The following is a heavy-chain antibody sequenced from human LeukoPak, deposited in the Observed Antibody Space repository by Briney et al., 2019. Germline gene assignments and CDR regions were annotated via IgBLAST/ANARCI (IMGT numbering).Heavy chain of an antibody. Sequence: GGSLRLSCAASGFTFSTYGMHWVRQAPGKGLEWETFIRYGGSNKYYADSVKGRFTISRDNSKNTLYLQMNSLRPEDTAVYYCAKDSKRWKTYYYEAGSYYFDYWGQGTRVTVSS. V-gene: IGHV3-30*02. CDR1: GFTFSTYG. CDR3: AKDSKRWKTYYYEAGSYYFDY. J-gene: IGHJ4*02. CDR2: IRYGGSNK. D-gene: IGHD3-10*01.